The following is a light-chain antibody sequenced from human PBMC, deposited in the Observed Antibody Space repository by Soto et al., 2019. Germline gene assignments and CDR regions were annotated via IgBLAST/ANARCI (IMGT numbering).Light chain of an antibody. Sequence: DIQMTQSPSTLSASVGDRVTITCRASQSVSSWLAWYQQKLGKAPKLLIYKASSLESGVPARFSGSGSGTEFTLTISSLQPDDFATYYCQQFNSDSPAFGQGTKVDIK. V-gene: IGKV1-5*03. CDR2: KAS. J-gene: IGKJ1*01. CDR1: QSVSSW. CDR3: QQFNSDSPA.